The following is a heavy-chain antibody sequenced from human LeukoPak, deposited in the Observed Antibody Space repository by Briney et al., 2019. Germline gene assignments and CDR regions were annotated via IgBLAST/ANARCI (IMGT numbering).Heavy chain of an antibody. CDR1: GGSFTNYY. J-gene: IGHJ6*03. CDR2: INDSGNT. Sequence: PSETLSLTCAVYGGSFTNYYWVWIRHVPGKGLEWLGEINDSGNTNRNPSLKSRLTISMDMSKTQFSLKLSSVTAADTAVYYCARRGFGRYYYYYMDVWGKGTTVTISS. CDR3: ARRGFGRYYYYYMDV. V-gene: IGHV4-34*01. D-gene: IGHD3-16*01.